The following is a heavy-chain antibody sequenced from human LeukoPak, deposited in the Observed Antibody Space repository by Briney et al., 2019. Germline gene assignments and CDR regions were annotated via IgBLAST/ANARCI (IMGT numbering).Heavy chain of an antibody. CDR3: AKDLLLRQFVLDF. V-gene: IGHV3-30*02. CDR2: TLYDGSSQ. D-gene: IGHD5-24*01. J-gene: IGHJ4*02. Sequence: PPGGSLRLSCAVSGFTFTGYGMHWVRQAPGRGLEWVAFTLYDGSSQYYPDSLRGRFTISRDNSKNTLFLQMNNLTHDDTAVYYCAKDLLLRQFVLDFWGQGIPVTVSS. CDR1: GFTFTGYG.